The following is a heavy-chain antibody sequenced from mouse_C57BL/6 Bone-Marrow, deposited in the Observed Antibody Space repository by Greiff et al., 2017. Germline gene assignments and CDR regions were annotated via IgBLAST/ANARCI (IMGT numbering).Heavy chain of an antibody. Sequence: VQLQQPGAELVMPGASVKLSCKASGYTFTSYWMHWVKQRPGQGLEWIGEIDPSDSYTNYNQKFKGKSTLTVDKSSSTAYMQLSSLTSEDSAVYYCARLSSYGSSYFDYWGQGTTLTVSS. D-gene: IGHD1-1*01. V-gene: IGHV1-69*01. J-gene: IGHJ2*01. CDR3: ARLSSYGSSYFDY. CDR1: GYTFTSYW. CDR2: IDPSDSYT.